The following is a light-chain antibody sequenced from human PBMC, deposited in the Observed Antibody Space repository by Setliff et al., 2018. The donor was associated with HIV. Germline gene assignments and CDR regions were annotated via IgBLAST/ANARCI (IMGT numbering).Light chain of an antibody. CDR2: DVN. CDR1: SSDVGGYYY. Sequence: QSALAQPASVSGSPGQSITISCTGTSSDVGGYYYVSWYQQHPGKAPKVMIYDVNKRPSGVPDRFSASKSDNTASLTVSGLQADDEADYYCSSFAGSSSWVFGGGTKVTVL. V-gene: IGLV2-8*01. J-gene: IGLJ3*02. CDR3: SSFAGSSSWV.